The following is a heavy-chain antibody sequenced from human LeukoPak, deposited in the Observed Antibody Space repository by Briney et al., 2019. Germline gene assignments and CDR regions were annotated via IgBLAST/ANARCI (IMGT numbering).Heavy chain of an antibody. CDR3: ASPIGVYSGSLYGYDFDI. J-gene: IGHJ3*02. CDR1: GYSFTSYW. Sequence: GESLKISCKGSGYSFTSYWIGWVRQMPGKGLEWMGIIYPGDSDTRYSPSFQGQVTISADKSISTAYLQWSSLKASDTAMYYCASPIGVYSGSLYGYDFDIWGQGTMVTVSS. D-gene: IGHD1-26*01. V-gene: IGHV5-51*01. CDR2: IYPGDSDT.